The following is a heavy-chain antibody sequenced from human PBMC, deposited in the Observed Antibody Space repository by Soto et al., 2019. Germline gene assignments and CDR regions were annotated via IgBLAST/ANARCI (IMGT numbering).Heavy chain of an antibody. J-gene: IGHJ4*02. CDR3: TRVHFDTRGYYNALHS. V-gene: IGHV4-59*02. CDR2: IDYNGRT. CDR1: GFSVSDYN. Sequence: QVQLQESGPRLAKPLETLSLTCSVSGFSVSDYNWTCIRLTPKKKLHSIGIIDYNGRTDPSPSLMSRVPFSLDMSKNNVSLILKCVNISDSAIYYSTRVHFDTRGYYNALHSCAQGIQVSVSS. D-gene: IGHD3-22*01.